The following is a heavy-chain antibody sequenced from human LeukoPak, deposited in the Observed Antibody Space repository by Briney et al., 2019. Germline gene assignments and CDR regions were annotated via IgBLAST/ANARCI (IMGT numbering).Heavy chain of an antibody. CDR1: GDSINSSNYY. D-gene: IGHD3-10*01. Sequence: PSETLSLTCTVSGDSINSSNYYWGWIRQPPGKGLEWIGNIYYSGSTYYKPSLKSRVTMSVGTSKNQFSLKLSSVTAADTAVYNCAGLYGSGSYYGYWGQGTLVTVSS. J-gene: IGHJ4*02. CDR3: AGLYGSGSYYGY. V-gene: IGHV4-39*01. CDR2: IYYSGST.